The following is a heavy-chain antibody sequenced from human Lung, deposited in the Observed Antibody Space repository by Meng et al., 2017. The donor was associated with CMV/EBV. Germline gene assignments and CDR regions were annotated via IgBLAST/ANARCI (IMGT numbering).Heavy chain of an antibody. CDR3: AREGQLYSSSWYAFDY. J-gene: IGHJ4*02. V-gene: IGHV4-34*01. Sequence: SXTXSLXXAVYGGSFSGYYWSWIRQPPGKGLEWIGEINHSGSTNYNPSLKSRVTISVDTSKNQFPLKLSSVTAADTAVYYCAREGQLYSSSWYAFDYWGQGTXVPVAS. CDR1: GGSFSGYY. CDR2: INHSGST. D-gene: IGHD6-13*01.